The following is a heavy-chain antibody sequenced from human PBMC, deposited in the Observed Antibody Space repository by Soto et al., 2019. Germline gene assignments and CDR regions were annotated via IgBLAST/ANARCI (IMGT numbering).Heavy chain of an antibody. D-gene: IGHD2-15*01. CDR3: ARDRRGYCSGGSCYSYYYYYYMDV. Sequence: SETLSLTCTVSGGSISSYYWSWIRQPPGKGLEWIGYIYYSGSTNYNPSLKSRVTISVDTSKNQFSLKLSSVTDADTAVYYCARDRRGYCSGGSCYSYYYYYYMDVWGKGTTVTVSS. V-gene: IGHV4-59*01. CDR1: GGSISSYY. J-gene: IGHJ6*03. CDR2: IYYSGST.